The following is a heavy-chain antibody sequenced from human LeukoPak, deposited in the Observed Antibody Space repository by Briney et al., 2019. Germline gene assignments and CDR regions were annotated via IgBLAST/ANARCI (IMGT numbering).Heavy chain of an antibody. CDR2: IKQDGSEK. CDR3: ARGKIAADDAFDI. J-gene: IGHJ3*02. D-gene: IGHD2-15*01. CDR1: GFTFSSYS. V-gene: IGHV3-7*01. Sequence: PGGSLRLSCAASGFTFSSYSMNWVRQAPGKGLEWVANIKQDGSEKYYVDSVKGRFTISRDNAKNSLYLQMNSLRAEDTAVYYCARGKIAADDAFDIWGQGTMVTVSS.